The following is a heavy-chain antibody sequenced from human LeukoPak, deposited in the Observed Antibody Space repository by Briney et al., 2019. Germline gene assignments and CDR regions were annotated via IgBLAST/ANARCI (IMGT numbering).Heavy chain of an antibody. CDR1: GFTFGDYA. V-gene: IGHV3-49*03. CDR3: TRDRYYYDSSGYLNVFDY. D-gene: IGHD3-22*01. J-gene: IGHJ4*02. Sequence: PGGSLRLSCTASGFTFGDYAMSWFRQAPGKGLEWVGFIRSKAYGGTTEYAASVKGRFTISRDDSKSIAYLQMNSLKTEDTAVYYCTRDRYYYDSSGYLNVFDYWGQGTLVTVSS. CDR2: IRSKAYGGTT.